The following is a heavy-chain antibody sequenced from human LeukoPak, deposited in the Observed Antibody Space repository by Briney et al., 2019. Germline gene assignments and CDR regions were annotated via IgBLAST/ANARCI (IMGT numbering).Heavy chain of an antibody. Sequence: PSETLSLTCTVSGGSISSYYWSWIRQPPGKRLEWIGHIYYSGSTNYNPSLKSRVTISVHTSKNQFSLKLSSVTAADTAVYYCASRSSIWSGYQDTLYYFDSWGQGTLVTVSS. CDR3: ASRSSIWSGYQDTLYYFDS. CDR2: IYYSGST. J-gene: IGHJ4*02. V-gene: IGHV4-59*01. D-gene: IGHD3-3*01. CDR1: GGSISSYY.